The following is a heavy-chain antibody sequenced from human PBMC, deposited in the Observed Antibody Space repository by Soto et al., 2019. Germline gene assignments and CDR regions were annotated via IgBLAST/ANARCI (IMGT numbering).Heavy chain of an antibody. D-gene: IGHD2-15*01. CDR2: ISSSSSYI. CDR1: GFTFSSYS. V-gene: IGHV3-21*01. J-gene: IGHJ6*02. CDR3: ASLYRSGRSCSPPASYYYYGMDV. Sequence: GSLRLSCAASGFTFSSYSMNWVRQAPGKGLEWVSSISSSSSYIYYADSVKGRFTISRDNAKNSLYLQMNSLRAEDTAVYYCASLYRSGRSCSPPASYYYYGMDVWGQGTTVTVSS.